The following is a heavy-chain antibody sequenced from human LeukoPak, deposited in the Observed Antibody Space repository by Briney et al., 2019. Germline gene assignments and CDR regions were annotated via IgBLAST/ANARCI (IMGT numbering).Heavy chain of an antibody. CDR1: GFTFSSYA. CDR3: AKDNAGVYDSSGYYYYYYYMDV. V-gene: IGHV3-23*01. Sequence: TGGSLRLSCAASGFTFSSYAMSWVRQAPGKGLEWVSAISGSGGSTYYADSVKGRFTISRDNSKNTLYLQMNSLRAEDTAVYYCAKDNAGVYDSSGYYYYYYYMDVWGKGTTVTISS. CDR2: ISGSGGST. D-gene: IGHD3-22*01. J-gene: IGHJ6*03.